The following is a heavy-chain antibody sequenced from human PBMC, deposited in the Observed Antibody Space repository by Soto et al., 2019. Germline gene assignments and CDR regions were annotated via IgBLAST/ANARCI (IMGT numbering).Heavy chain of an antibody. J-gene: IGHJ4*02. CDR3: AKEAIMTSGVATLEH. CDR1: GFNFNNYA. CDR2: ISSRGGTT. V-gene: IGHV3-23*01. Sequence: RRLSCAASGFNFNNYAMTWVRQAPGKGLEWVSSISSRGGTTYYVDSVKGRFTISRDNSKNTLFLQVNNLRAEDTAVYYCAKEAIMTSGVATLEHWGQGTLVTVSS. D-gene: IGHD3-3*01.